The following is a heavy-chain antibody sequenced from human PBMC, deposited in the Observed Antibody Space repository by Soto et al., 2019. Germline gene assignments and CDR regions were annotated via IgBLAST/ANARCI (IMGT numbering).Heavy chain of an antibody. CDR3: AKRGTMGVFDN. Sequence: EVQLLESGGGLVQPGGSLRLSCAASGFTFSSYAMSWVRQAPGKGLEWLAGITFRGDYTYYADSVKGRFTLSRDNSRNRLDLQMNSLKVEATALYFCAKRGTMGVFDNWGQGTLLTVSS. D-gene: IGHD1-26*01. J-gene: IGHJ4*02. CDR1: GFTFSSYA. V-gene: IGHV3-23*01. CDR2: ITFRGDYT.